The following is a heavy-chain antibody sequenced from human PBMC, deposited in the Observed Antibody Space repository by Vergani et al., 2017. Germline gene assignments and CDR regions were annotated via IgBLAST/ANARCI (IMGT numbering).Heavy chain of an antibody. D-gene: IGHD5-12*01. V-gene: IGHV3-23*01. Sequence: EVQLLESGGGLVQPGGSLRLSCEASGFSFPGYAMSWVRQAPGKGLEWVSSVSGSSATPYYADSAKGRFIISRDNSKNTLHLQMNSLRADDTAVYYCTKGRRGYTGYCFDYWGQGALASVSS. CDR3: TKGRRGYTGYCFDY. J-gene: IGHJ4*02. CDR1: GFSFPGYA. CDR2: VSGSSATP.